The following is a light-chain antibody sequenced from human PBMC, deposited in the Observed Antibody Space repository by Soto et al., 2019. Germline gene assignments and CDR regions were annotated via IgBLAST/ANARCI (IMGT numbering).Light chain of an antibody. V-gene: IGKV3-20*01. CDR1: QSVSSSY. CDR3: QQYNNWPRT. CDR2: GAS. Sequence: IVLTHSPGTLSLSPWERATLSCRASQSVSSSYLAWYQQKPGQAPRLLIYGASSRATGIPDRFSGSGSGTDFTLTISRLESEDFAVYYCQQYNNWPRTFGQGTKMDIK. J-gene: IGKJ1*01.